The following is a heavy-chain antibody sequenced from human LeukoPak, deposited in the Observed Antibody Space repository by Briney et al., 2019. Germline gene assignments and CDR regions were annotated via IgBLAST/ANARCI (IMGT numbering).Heavy chain of an antibody. Sequence: GGSLRLSCAASGFTFSSYSMNWVRQAPGKGLEWVSYISGRSSLIYYADSVKGRFTISRDNAKNSLYLQMNSLRAEDTAVYYCARDLYYYDSSGHYLFDYWGQGTLVNVSS. V-gene: IGHV3-48*04. J-gene: IGHJ4*02. CDR3: ARDLYYYDSSGHYLFDY. D-gene: IGHD3-22*01. CDR1: GFTFSSYS. CDR2: ISGRSSLI.